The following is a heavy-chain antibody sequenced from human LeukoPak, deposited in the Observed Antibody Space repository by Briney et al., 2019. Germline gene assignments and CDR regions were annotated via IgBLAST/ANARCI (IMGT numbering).Heavy chain of an antibody. V-gene: IGHV4-34*01. J-gene: IGHJ4*02. CDR3: ARYEVAVIAGFDY. Sequence: DPSETLSLTCAVSGGSFGGYYWSWIRQPPGQGLEWIGEVNDSGNSNYNPSLKSRLTISVDTSKNHLSLNLSSVTAADTAVYYCARYEVAVIAGFDYWGQGTLVTVSS. CDR1: GGSFGGYY. D-gene: IGHD3-22*01. CDR2: VNDSGNS.